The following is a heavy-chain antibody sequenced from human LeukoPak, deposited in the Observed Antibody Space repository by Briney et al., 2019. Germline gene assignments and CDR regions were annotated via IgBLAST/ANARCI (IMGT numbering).Heavy chain of an antibody. CDR2: ISYDGSNK. D-gene: IGHD1-26*01. CDR3: ARDFRANYFDY. CDR1: GFTFSSYA. J-gene: IGHJ4*02. V-gene: IGHV3-30*04. Sequence: GGSLRLSCAASGFTFSSYAMHWVRQAPGKGLEWVAVISYDGSNKYYADSVKGRFTISRGNSKNTLYLQMNSLRAEDTAVYYCARDFRANYFDYWGQGTLVTVSS.